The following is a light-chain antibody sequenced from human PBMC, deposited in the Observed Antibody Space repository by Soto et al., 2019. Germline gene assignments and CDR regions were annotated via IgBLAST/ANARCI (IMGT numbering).Light chain of an antibody. J-gene: IGKJ1*01. CDR2: GAS. V-gene: IGKV3-20*01. Sequence: IVLTQSPDTLSLSAGERDTITCRANQSVSSNFLAWYQQKPGQAPRLLISGASNRATGIPDRFSGSGSGTDFTLTSSRLEPEDFAVYYCQQYGSSPRTFGQGTKVDIK. CDR3: QQYGSSPRT. CDR1: QSVSSNF.